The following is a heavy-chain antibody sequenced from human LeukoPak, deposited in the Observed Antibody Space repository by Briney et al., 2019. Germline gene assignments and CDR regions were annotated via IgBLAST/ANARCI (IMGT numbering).Heavy chain of an antibody. J-gene: IGHJ4*02. CDR2: IKDDGSEI. Sequence: GGSLRLSCVASGFTCRTDWMSWVRQAPGKGPEWVASIKDDGSEIYYVDSVRGRFTISRDNAKNSLYLQMNSLRAEDTAVYYCAREWNWGQGSLVIVSS. V-gene: IGHV3-7*01. CDR1: GFTCRTDW. CDR3: AREWN.